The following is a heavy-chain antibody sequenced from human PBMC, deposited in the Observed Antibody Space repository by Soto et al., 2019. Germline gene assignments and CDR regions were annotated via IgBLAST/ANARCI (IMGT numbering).Heavy chain of an antibody. CDR3: ARDGSRGGRSTIGSLAFDI. Sequence: QVPLVQSGAEVKKPGASVKVSCKASGYTFIDYYMHWVRQAPGQGLEWMGWINPKTGATSYAQNFRGRVTMTRDASISTAFMDLSRLTSDDTAVYYCARDGSRGGRSTIGSLAFDIWGQGTMVTVSS. CDR1: GYTFIDYY. CDR2: INPKTGAT. J-gene: IGHJ3*02. D-gene: IGHD1-1*01. V-gene: IGHV1-2*02.